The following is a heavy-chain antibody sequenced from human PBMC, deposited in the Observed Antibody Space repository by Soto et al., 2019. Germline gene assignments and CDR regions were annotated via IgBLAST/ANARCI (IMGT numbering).Heavy chain of an antibody. V-gene: IGHV4-34*01. D-gene: IGHD6-13*01. CDR2: INHSGST. CDR1: GGSFSGYY. Sequence: TSETLSLTCAVYGGSFSGYYWSWIRQPPGKGLEWIGEINHSGSTNYNPSLKSRVTISVDTSKNQFSLKLSSVTAADTAVYYCARTNRGSWDRYYYYGMDVWGQGTTVTVSS. J-gene: IGHJ6*02. CDR3: ARTNRGSWDRYYYYGMDV.